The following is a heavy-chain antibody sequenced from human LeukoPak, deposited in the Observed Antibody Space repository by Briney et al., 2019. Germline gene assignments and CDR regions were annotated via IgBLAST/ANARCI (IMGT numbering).Heavy chain of an antibody. CDR1: GGTFSSYA. CDR3: ASLKNYYDSSGYLVTDAFDI. Sequence: SVKVSSKASGGTFSSYAISWVRQAPGEGLEWMGGLIPIVGTANYAQKFQGRVTITADESTSTAYMELSSLRSEDTAVYYCASLKNYYDSSGYLVTDAFDIWGQGTMVTVSS. J-gene: IGHJ3*02. V-gene: IGHV1-69*13. D-gene: IGHD3-22*01. CDR2: LIPIVGTA.